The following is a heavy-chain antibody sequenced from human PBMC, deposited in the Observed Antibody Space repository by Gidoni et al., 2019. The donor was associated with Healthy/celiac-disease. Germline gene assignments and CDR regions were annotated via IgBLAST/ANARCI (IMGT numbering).Heavy chain of an antibody. Sequence: EVQLLESGGGLVQPGGSLRLSCAASGFTFSTYAMSWVRQAPGKGLEWVSAISGSGGRTYYADSVKGRFTISRDNSKNTLYLQMNSLRAEDTAVYYCAKDWAMAAKKLYYFDYWGQGTLVTVSS. CDR2: ISGSGGRT. CDR1: GFTFSTYA. V-gene: IGHV3-23*01. CDR3: AKDWAMAAKKLYYFDY. J-gene: IGHJ4*02. D-gene: IGHD1-1*01.